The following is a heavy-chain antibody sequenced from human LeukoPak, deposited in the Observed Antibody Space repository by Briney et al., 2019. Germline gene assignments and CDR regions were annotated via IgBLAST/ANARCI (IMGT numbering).Heavy chain of an antibody. J-gene: IGHJ1*01. V-gene: IGHV3-9*01. CDR1: GFTFDNYA. D-gene: IGHD6-19*01. CDR2: ISWNSGTI. CDR3: ARAYKDRSLAGKKEFFQH. Sequence: GGSLRLSCAASGFTFDNYAMNWVRQIPGKGLEWISLISWNSGTIGYADSVKGRFTISRDNANNFLYLQMNSLRAEDTALYYCARAYKDRSLAGKKEFFQHWGQGTLVTVSS.